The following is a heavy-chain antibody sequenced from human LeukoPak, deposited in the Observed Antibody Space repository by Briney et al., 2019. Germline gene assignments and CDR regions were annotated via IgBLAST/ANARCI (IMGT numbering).Heavy chain of an antibody. Sequence: ASVKVSCKASGYTFTSYDINWVRQATGLGLEWMGWMNPNTGNTGYAQKFQGRVTMTRNTSISTAYMELSSLRSEDTAVYYCAREVVVAATQGYHYGMHVWGQGTTVTVSS. D-gene: IGHD2-15*01. V-gene: IGHV1-8*02. J-gene: IGHJ6*02. CDR2: MNPNTGNT. CDR3: AREVVVAATQGYHYGMHV. CDR1: GYTFTSYD.